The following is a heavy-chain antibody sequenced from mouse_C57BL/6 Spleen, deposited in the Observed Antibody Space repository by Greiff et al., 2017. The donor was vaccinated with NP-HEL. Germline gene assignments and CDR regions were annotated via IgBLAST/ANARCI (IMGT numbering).Heavy chain of an antibody. CDR2: ISDGGSYT. Sequence: EVKLVESGGGLVKPGGSLKLSCAASGFTFSSYAMSWVRQTPEKRLEWVATISDGGSYTYYPDNVKGRFTISRDNAKNNLYLQMSHLKSEDTAMYYCAGGDYEDFDVWGTGTTVTVSS. D-gene: IGHD2-4*01. V-gene: IGHV5-4*03. CDR1: GFTFSSYA. CDR3: AGGDYEDFDV. J-gene: IGHJ1*03.